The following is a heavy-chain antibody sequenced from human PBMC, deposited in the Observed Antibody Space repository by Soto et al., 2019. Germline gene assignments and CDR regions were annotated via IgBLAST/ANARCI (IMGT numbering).Heavy chain of an antibody. Sequence: SETLSLTCTVSGGSISSGGYYWSWIRQHPGKGLEWIGYIYYSGSTYYNPSLKSRVTISVDTSKNQFSLKLSSVTAADTAVYYCARQQKNYYGSGSSPNWFDPWGQGTLVTVSS. CDR3: ARQQKNYYGSGSSPNWFDP. J-gene: IGHJ5*02. V-gene: IGHV4-31*03. CDR2: IYYSGST. CDR1: GGSISSGGYY. D-gene: IGHD3-10*01.